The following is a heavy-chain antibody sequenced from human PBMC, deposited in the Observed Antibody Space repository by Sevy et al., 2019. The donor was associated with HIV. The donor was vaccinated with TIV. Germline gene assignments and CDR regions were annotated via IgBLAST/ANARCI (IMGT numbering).Heavy chain of an antibody. CDR3: ARDYDFWSGNNAYYYGMDV. CDR2: IYSGGST. D-gene: IGHD3-3*01. CDR1: GFTVSSNY. Sequence: GGSLRLSCAASGFTVSSNYMSWVRQAPGKGLEWVSVIYSGGSTYYADSGKGRFTISRDNSKNTLYLQMNSLRAEDTAVYYCARDYDFWSGNNAYYYGMDVWGQGTTVTVSS. J-gene: IGHJ6*02. V-gene: IGHV3-53*01.